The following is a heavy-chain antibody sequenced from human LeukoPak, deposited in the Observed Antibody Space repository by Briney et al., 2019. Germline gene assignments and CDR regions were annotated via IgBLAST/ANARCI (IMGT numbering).Heavy chain of an antibody. J-gene: IGHJ3*02. CDR3: ARIYCSSANCDRWNAFDM. D-gene: IGHD2-2*02. CDR2: IKQDGSEK. CDR1: GFTLRYYW. V-gene: IGHV3-7*01. Sequence: GGSLRLSCAASGFTLRYYWMSWVRQAPGKGLEWVANIKQDGSEKYYVDSVKGRFTIPRDNAENSLSLQMNSLRVEDTAVYYCARIYCSSANCDRWNAFDMWGQGTMATGSS.